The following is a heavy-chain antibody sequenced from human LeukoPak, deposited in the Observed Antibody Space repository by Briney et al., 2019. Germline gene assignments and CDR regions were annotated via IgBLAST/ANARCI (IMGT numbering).Heavy chain of an antibody. J-gene: IGHJ6*02. CDR2: IYHSGST. CDR3: ARARWELLQSYGMDV. V-gene: IGHV4-4*02. CDR1: GGSISSSNW. Sequence: PSETLSLTCAVSGGSISSSNWWSWVRQPPGKGLEWIGEIYHSGSTNYNPSLKSRVTISVDKSKNQFSLKLSSVTAADTAVYYCARARWELLQSYGMDVWGQGTTVTVSS. D-gene: IGHD1-26*01.